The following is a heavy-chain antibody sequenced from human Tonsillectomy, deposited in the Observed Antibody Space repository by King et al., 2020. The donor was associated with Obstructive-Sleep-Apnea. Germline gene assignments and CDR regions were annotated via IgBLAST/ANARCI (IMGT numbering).Heavy chain of an antibody. CDR3: ARVYGKDYSDSSGDS. CDR1: GYSFTNYW. CDR2: IDPTDSSP. V-gene: IGHV5-10-1*01. J-gene: IGHJ4*02. D-gene: IGHD3-22*01. Sequence: QLVQSGAEVKKPGESLRISCKASGYSFTNYWINWVRQMPGKGLEWMGRIDPTDSSPNYSPSFQGHVTISADKSINTAYLQWDSLKASDTAMYYCARVYGKDYSDSSGDSWGQGTLVTVSS.